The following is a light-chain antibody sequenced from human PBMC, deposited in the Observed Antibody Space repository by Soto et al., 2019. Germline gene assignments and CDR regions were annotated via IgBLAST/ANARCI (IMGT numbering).Light chain of an antibody. Sequence: EIVLTQSPGTLSLSPGERATLSCRASQSVSNNYLAWYQQKPGQAPRLLIFGASSRAMGIPDRFSGSGSGTEFTLSISRLEPEDFAVYYCQKYGGSPPWTFGRGTKVDIK. CDR1: QSVSNNY. CDR2: GAS. CDR3: QKYGGSPPWT. V-gene: IGKV3-20*01. J-gene: IGKJ1*01.